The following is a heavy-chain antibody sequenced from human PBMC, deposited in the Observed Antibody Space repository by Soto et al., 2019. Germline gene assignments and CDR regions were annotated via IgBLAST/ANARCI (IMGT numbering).Heavy chain of an antibody. J-gene: IGHJ4*02. CDR1: GGSISTTSFY. V-gene: IGHV4-39*01. Sequence: ETLSLTCTVSGGSISTTSFYWAWIRQPPGKGLEWIGSINSSERTYYNPSLKSRVTISVDTSKNQFSLKLSSVTAADTAVYYCARRPGIAVAIEYWGQGTLVTVSS. CDR3: ARRPGIAVAIEY. D-gene: IGHD6-19*01. CDR2: INSSERT.